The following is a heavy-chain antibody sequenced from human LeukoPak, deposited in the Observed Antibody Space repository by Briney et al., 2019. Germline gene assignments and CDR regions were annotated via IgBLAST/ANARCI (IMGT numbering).Heavy chain of an antibody. D-gene: IGHD2-15*01. V-gene: IGHV3-74*01. Sequence: GGSLRLTCAASGFTFSSYWMHWVRQAPGKGLVWVSRINSDGSSTSYADSVKGRFTNSRDDAKNTLYLQMNSLRAEDTAVYYCARDTLGPLYYGMDVWGQGTTVTVSS. J-gene: IGHJ6*02. CDR1: GFTFSSYW. CDR2: INSDGSST. CDR3: ARDTLGPLYYGMDV.